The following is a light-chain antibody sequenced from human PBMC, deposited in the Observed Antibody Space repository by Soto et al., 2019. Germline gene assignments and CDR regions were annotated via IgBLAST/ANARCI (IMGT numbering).Light chain of an antibody. J-gene: IGLJ2*01. CDR2: DVS. CDR3: SSYTSSSTVV. CDR1: SSDVGTYNY. V-gene: IGLV2-14*01. Sequence: QSVLTQPASVSGSPGQSITISCTGTSSDVGTYNYVSWYQQHPDKAPKLMIYDVSSRPSGVSNRFSGSKSGNTASLTISGLQAENDADYYCSSYTSSSTVVFGGGTKLTVL.